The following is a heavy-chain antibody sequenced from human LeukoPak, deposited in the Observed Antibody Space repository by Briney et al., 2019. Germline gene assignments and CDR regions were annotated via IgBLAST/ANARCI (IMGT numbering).Heavy chain of an antibody. CDR1: GGSINSDNW. CDR2: IYHRGSP. J-gene: IGHJ4*02. V-gene: IGHV4-4*02. CDR3: ARTRKDVWGSYRYGFDY. Sequence: SGTLSLTCAVSGGSINSDNWWSWVRQPPGEGVEGIGEIYHRGSPNYSPSLKSRVTISLDKSKNQFSVKLNSVTAADTAVYYCARTRKDVWGSYRYGFDYWGQGTLVTVSS. D-gene: IGHD3-16*02.